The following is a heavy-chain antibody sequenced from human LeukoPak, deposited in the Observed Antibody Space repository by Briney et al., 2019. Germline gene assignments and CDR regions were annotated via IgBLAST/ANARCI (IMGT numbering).Heavy chain of an antibody. CDR3: ARGLSYRITMVRGVRPFDY. D-gene: IGHD3-10*01. CDR2: INHSGST. J-gene: IGHJ4*02. V-gene: IGHV4-34*01. Sequence: PSETLSLTCAVYGGSFSGYYWSWIRQPPGKGLEWIGEINHSGSTNYNPSLKSRVTISVDTSKNQFSLKLSSVTAADTAVYYCARGLSYRITMVRGVRPFDYWGQGTLVTVSS. CDR1: GGSFSGYY.